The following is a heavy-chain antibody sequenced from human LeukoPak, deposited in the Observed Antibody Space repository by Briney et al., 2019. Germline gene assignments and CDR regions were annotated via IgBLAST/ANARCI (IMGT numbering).Heavy chain of an antibody. CDR2: MNPNSGNT. V-gene: IGHV1-8*01. D-gene: IGHD1-7*01. Sequence: ASVKVSCKASGYTFTSYDINWVRQATGQGLEWMGWMNPNSGNTGYAQKFQGRVTMTRNTSISTAYMELSSLRSEDTAVYHCARSTTPNYYYYYGMDVWGQGTTVTVSS. J-gene: IGHJ6*02. CDR3: ARSTTPNYYYYYGMDV. CDR1: GYTFTSYD.